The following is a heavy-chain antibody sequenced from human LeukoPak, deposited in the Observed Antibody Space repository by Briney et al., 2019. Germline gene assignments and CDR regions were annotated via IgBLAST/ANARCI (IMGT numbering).Heavy chain of an antibody. V-gene: IGHV3-74*01. J-gene: IGHJ4*02. D-gene: IGHD3-10*01. CDR1: GFTFSSYD. CDR3: ERGGFDTIGFDY. Sequence: GGSLRLSCAASGFTFSSYDMHWVRQAPGKGLVWVSRINSDGSTTTYADSVRGRFTISRDNAKHTLYLQMNSLRAEDTAVYYCERGGFDTIGFDYWGQGTLVTVSS. CDR2: INSDGSTT.